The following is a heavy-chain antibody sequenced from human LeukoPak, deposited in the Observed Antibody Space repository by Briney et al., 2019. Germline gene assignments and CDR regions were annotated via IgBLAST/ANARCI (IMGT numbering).Heavy chain of an antibody. V-gene: IGHV1-2*02. D-gene: IGHD3-3*01. CDR2: INPNSGGT. CDR1: GYTFTSYG. CDR3: ARESTELRFLEWLLDY. Sequence: ASVKVSCKASGYTFTSYGISWVRQAPGQGLEWIGWINPNSGGTNYAQKFQGRVTMTRDTSISTAYMELSRLRSDDTAVYYCARESTELRFLEWLLDYWGQGTLVTVSS. J-gene: IGHJ4*02.